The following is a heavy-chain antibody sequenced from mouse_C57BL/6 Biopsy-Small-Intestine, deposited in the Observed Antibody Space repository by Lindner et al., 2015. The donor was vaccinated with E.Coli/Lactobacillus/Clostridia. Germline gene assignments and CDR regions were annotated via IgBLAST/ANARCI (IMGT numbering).Heavy chain of an antibody. CDR3: ARPLYDGFLDY. J-gene: IGHJ2*01. V-gene: IGHV5-17*01. D-gene: IGHD2-3*01. CDR1: GFTFSDYG. CDR2: ISSGSSTI. Sequence: VQLQESGGGLVKPGGSRKLSCAASGFTFSDYGMHWVRQAPEKGLEWVAYISSGSSTIYYADTVKGRFTISRDNAKNTLFLQMTSLRSEDTAMYYCARPLYDGFLDYWGQGTTLTVSS.